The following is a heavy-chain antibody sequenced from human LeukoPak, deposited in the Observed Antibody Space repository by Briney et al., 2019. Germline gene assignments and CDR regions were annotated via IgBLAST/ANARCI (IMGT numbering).Heavy chain of an antibody. CDR3: ARVYCSGGSCYYGQDAFDI. CDR2: IIPIFGTA. J-gene: IGHJ3*02. D-gene: IGHD2-15*01. CDR1: GGTFISYA. Sequence: GASVKVSCKAPGGTFISYAISWVRQAPGQGLEWMGGIIPIFGTANYAQKFQGRVTITADESTSTAYMELSSLRSEDTAVYYCARVYCSGGSCYYGQDAFDIWGQGTMVTVSS. V-gene: IGHV1-69*01.